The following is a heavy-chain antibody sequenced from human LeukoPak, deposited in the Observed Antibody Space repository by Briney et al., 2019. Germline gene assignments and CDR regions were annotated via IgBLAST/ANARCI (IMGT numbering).Heavy chain of an antibody. J-gene: IGHJ4*02. Sequence: EASVKVSCKASGGTFSSYAISWVRQAPGQGLEWMGGIIPIFGTANYAQKFQGRVTITADESTSTAYMELSSLRSEDTAVYYCARSYDSSGYYDYYFDYWGQGTLVTVSS. CDR1: GGTFSSYA. V-gene: IGHV1-69*13. CDR2: IIPIFGTA. D-gene: IGHD3-22*01. CDR3: ARSYDSSGYYDYYFDY.